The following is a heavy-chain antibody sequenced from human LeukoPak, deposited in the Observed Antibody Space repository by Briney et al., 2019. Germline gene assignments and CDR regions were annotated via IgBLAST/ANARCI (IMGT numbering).Heavy chain of an antibody. Sequence: GGSLRLSCAASGFTVSSNYMSWVRQAPGKGLEWVSVIYSGGTTYYADSVKGRFTISRGNSKNTLYLQMSNLRAEGTAVYYCVNDLNYWGQGTLVTVSS. J-gene: IGHJ4*02. CDR3: VNDLNY. CDR1: GFTVSSNY. D-gene: IGHD3-3*01. CDR2: IYSGGTT. V-gene: IGHV3-53*01.